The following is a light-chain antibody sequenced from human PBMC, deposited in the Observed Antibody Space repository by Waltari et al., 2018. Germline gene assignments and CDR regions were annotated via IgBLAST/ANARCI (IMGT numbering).Light chain of an antibody. CDR2: GAS. V-gene: IGKV3D-15*01. CDR3: QQYNNWPPWT. Sequence: EIVLTQSPGTLSLSPGERATLSCRASQSVSSYLAWYQQQPGQTPRLLIYGASTRAIGIPARFSGSGSGTEFTLTISSLQSEDFALYYCQQYNNWPPWTFGQGTKVEIK. CDR1: QSVSSY. J-gene: IGKJ1*01.